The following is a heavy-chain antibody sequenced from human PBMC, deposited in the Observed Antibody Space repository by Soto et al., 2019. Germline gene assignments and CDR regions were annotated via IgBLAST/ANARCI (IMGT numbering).Heavy chain of an antibody. CDR2: ISYDGSNK. CDR3: AKDTYYHDSTGYYVFDY. CDR1: GSTFRSYG. J-gene: IGHJ4*02. Sequence: QVQLVESGGGVVQPGRSLRLSCAASGSTFRSYGMHWVRQAPGKGLEWVAAISYDGSNKNYVDSVKGRFTISRDNSENTLYLQMNSLRAEDAAVYYCAKDTYYHDSTGYYVFDYWGQGTLVTVYS. V-gene: IGHV3-30*18. D-gene: IGHD3-22*01.